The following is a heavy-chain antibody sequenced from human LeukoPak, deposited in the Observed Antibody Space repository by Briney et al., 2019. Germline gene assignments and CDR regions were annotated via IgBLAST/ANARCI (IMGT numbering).Heavy chain of an antibody. D-gene: IGHD3-22*01. V-gene: IGHV1-18*01. Sequence: ASVKVSCKASGYTFTNYGISWVRQAPGQGLEWMGWISVYNGNTNYAQELQGRVTMTTDTSTSTAYMELRSLRSDDTAVYYCARELYYYDSSGYYYWGQGTLVTVSS. CDR3: ARELYYYDSSGYYY. CDR1: GYTFTNYG. CDR2: ISVYNGNT. J-gene: IGHJ4*02.